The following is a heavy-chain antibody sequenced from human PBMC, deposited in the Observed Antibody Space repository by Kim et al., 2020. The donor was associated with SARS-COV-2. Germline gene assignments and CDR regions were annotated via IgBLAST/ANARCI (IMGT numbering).Heavy chain of an antibody. CDR1: GGSINSNNYH. CDR2: IYYSGNT. CDR3: ARHITNADYFDY. V-gene: IGHV4-39*01. J-gene: IGHJ4*02. Sequence: SETLSLTRTVSGGSINSNNYHWGWIRQPPGKGLEWIGTIYYSGNTYYNPSLKSRVTISVDTSKNQFSLKLNSVTAADTAVYYCARHITNADYFDYWGQGT.